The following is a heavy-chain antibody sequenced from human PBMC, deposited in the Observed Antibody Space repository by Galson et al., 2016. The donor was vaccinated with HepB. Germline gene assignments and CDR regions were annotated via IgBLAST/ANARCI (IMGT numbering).Heavy chain of an antibody. D-gene: IGHD3-10*01. CDR1: GFTFSNYA. J-gene: IGHJ4*02. V-gene: IGHV3-33*01. Sequence: LRLSCAASGFTFSNYAMHWVRQAPGKGLEWVAVIWYDGSSKYYIDSVKGRFTISRDNSKNTLNLQMSSLRAEGTAVYYCARVLRRGVNIFDCWGQGALVTVSS. CDR3: ARVLRRGVNIFDC. CDR2: IWYDGSSK.